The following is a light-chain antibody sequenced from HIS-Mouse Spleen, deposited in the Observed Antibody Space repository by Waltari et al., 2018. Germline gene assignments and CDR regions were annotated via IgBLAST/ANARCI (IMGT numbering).Light chain of an antibody. CDR2: EVS. Sequence: QSALTQPPSASGSPGQSVTISCTGTSSDVGGYNSVSWDQQHPGKAPKLMIYEVSKRPSGVPDRFSGSKSGNTASLTVSGLQAEDEADYYCSSYAGSNNLVFGGGTKLTVL. J-gene: IGLJ2*01. V-gene: IGLV2-8*01. CDR3: SSYAGSNNLV. CDR1: SSDVGGYNS.